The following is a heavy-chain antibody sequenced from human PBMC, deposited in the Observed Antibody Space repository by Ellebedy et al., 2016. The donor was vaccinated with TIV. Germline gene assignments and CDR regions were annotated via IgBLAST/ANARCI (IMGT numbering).Heavy chain of an antibody. Sequence: ESLKISXTVSGYSISSGYYWGWIRQPPGKGLEWIGSIYHSGSTYYNPSLKSRVTISVDTSKNQFSLKLSSVTAADTAVYYCARLGLPAQNPHHYDFWGDYFDYWGQGTLVTVSP. CDR2: IYHSGST. D-gene: IGHD3-3*01. CDR3: ARLGLPAQNPHHYDFWGDYFDY. J-gene: IGHJ4*02. V-gene: IGHV4-38-2*02. CDR1: GYSISSGYY.